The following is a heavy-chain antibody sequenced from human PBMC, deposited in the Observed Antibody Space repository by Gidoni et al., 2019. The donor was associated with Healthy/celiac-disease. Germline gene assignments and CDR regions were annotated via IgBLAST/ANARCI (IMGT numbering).Heavy chain of an antibody. CDR1: GGTFSSYA. CDR2: IIPIFGTA. J-gene: IGHJ6*02. CDR3: ARDRAKGGCSSTSCYPDYYYYGMDV. V-gene: IGHV1-69*01. D-gene: IGHD2-2*01. Sequence: QVQLVQSGAEVKKPGSSVKLSCQASGGTFSSYAISWVRQAPGQGLEWMGGIIPIFGTANDAQKFQGRVTITADESTSTAYMELSSLRSEDTAVYYCARDRAKGGCSSTSCYPDYYYYGMDVWGQGTTVTVSS.